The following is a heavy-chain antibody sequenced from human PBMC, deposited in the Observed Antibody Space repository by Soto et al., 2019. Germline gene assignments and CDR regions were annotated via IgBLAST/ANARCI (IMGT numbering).Heavy chain of an antibody. Sequence: QVQLVQSEAEVKRPGASVKVSCKASGYTFINYGLSWVRQSPGQGIEWMGWINGYNGNTNYAQKFQGRVTMTTDTSPTTGYMEVRRLRADDPALYFCARGLTPDSFDLWGQGTRVTVSS. D-gene: IGHD4-17*01. CDR2: INGYNGNT. J-gene: IGHJ4*02. CDR3: ARGLTPDSFDL. V-gene: IGHV1-18*01. CDR1: GYTFINYG.